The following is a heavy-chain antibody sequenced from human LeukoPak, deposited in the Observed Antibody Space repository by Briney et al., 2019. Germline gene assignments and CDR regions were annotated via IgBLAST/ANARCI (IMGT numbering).Heavy chain of an antibody. CDR2: IYYSGST. Sequence: KSSETLSLTCAVYGGSFSGYYWSWIRQPPGKGLEWIGYIYYSGSTYYNPSLKSRVTISVDTSKNQFSLKLSSVTAADTAVYYCAGSEMATIIVANYWGQGTLVTVSS. J-gene: IGHJ4*02. D-gene: IGHD5-24*01. CDR1: GGSFSGYY. CDR3: AGSEMATIIVANY. V-gene: IGHV4-59*01.